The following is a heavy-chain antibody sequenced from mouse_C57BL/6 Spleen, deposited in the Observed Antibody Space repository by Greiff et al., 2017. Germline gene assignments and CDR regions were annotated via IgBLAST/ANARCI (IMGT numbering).Heavy chain of an antibody. J-gene: IGHJ2*01. CDR3: ARGRYYCDY. CDR1: GFTFSSYA. V-gene: IGHV5-4*03. Sequence: EVKLEESGGGLVKPGGSLKLSCAASGFTFSSYAMSWVRQTPEKRLEWVATISDGGSYTYYPDNVKGRFTISGDNAKNNLYLQMSHLKSEDTAMYYCARGRYYCDYWGQGTTLTVSS. CDR2: ISDGGSYT.